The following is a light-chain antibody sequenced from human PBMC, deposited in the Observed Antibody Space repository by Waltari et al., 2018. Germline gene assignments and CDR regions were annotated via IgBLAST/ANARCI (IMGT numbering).Light chain of an antibody. CDR2: GAS. CDR3: QQYTYWPPGT. J-gene: IGKJ1*01. Sequence: TVMTQYPATLSVSPGQRVSPACSASQSVGSNLAWYQQRPGQAPRLLIYGASTRATGIPARFSGSGSGTEFTLTISSLQSEDFAVYYCQQYTYWPPGTFGQGTKVEIK. CDR1: QSVGSN. V-gene: IGKV3-15*01.